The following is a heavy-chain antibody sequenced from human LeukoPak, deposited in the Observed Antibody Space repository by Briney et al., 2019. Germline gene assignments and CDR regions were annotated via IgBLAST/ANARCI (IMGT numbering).Heavy chain of an antibody. CDR2: IFTDGYT. D-gene: IGHD4-17*01. CDR1: GFTVSSDH. CDR3: ASSRTGDYYFDY. V-gene: IGHV3-66*01. J-gene: IGHJ4*02. Sequence: GGSLRLSCAASGFTVSSDHMNWVRQAPGKGLEWVAIIFTDGYTNYADSVKGRFTISRDNSKNTLYLQINSLRAEDTAVYYCASSRTGDYYFDYWGQGTLVTVSS.